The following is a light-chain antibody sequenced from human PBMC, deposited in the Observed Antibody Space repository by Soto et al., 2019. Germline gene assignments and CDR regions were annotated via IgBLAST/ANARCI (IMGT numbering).Light chain of an antibody. CDR1: QSISSW. J-gene: IGKJ1*01. Sequence: DIQMTQSPSTLSASVGDRVTITCRASQSISSWLAWHQQKPGKAPKLLIYDASSLKSGVPSRFSGSGSGTEFTLTISSLQPDDFATYYCQHYKGYSRAFGQGTKVEIK. CDR2: DAS. V-gene: IGKV1-5*01. CDR3: QHYKGYSRA.